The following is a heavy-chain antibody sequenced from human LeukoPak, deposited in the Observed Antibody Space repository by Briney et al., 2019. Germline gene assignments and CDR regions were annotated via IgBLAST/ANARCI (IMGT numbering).Heavy chain of an antibody. CDR2: IYSGGST. J-gene: IGHJ4*02. Sequence: GGSLRLSCAASGFTVSSNYMSWVRQAPGKGLEWVSVIYSGGSTYYADSVKGRFTISRDNSKNTLYLQMNSLGAEDTAVYYCAKVTLPELLVTSAFDYWGQGTLVTVSS. CDR1: GFTVSSNY. D-gene: IGHD1-26*01. V-gene: IGHV3-53*01. CDR3: AKVTLPELLVTSAFDY.